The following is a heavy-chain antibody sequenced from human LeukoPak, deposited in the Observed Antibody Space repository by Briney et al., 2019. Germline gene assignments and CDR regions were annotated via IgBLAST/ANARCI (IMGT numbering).Heavy chain of an antibody. CDR2: ISGSRCSK. CDR1: GFTSTDYA. J-gene: IGHJ4*02. CDR3: AKGAYDYIEIAYFDS. D-gene: IGHD5-12*01. V-gene: IGHV3-23*02. Sequence: GSLSLSCAASGFTSTDYAMNWVRQARRKGLELVSVISGSRCSKDYVDSVKGRFTISRDNSNNTVLLQMNSLSVDETPIYYCAKGAYDYIEIAYFDSWGQGTLVTVSS.